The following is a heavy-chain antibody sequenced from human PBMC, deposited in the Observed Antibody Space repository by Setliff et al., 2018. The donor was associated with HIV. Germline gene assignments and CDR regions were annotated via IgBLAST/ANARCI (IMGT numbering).Heavy chain of an antibody. CDR2: IYHSGST. D-gene: IGHD3-22*01. CDR3: ARQWRDQYNSGVATEYFQH. J-gene: IGHJ1*01. CDR1: AYSISSGYY. Sequence: SETLSLTCAVSAYSISSGYYWGWIRQPPGKGLEWFGSIYHSGSTYYNPSLMSRVTISVDTSKNQFSLKLRSVTAADTAVYYCARQWRDQYNSGVATEYFQHWAWAPWSPSPQ. V-gene: IGHV4-38-2*01.